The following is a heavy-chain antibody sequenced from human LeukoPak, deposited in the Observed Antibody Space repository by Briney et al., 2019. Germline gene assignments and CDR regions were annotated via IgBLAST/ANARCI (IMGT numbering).Heavy chain of an antibody. D-gene: IGHD2-21*02. J-gene: IGHJ4*02. V-gene: IGHV3-48*03. CDR3: AKSDTYRFDY. CDR2: ISSTGSTI. CDR1: GFTFRNSE. Sequence: PGGSLRLSCTASGFTFRNSEMNWVRQAPGKGLEWVSYISSTGSTIYYADSVKGRFTISRDNAKNSLYLQMNSLRDEDTAVYYCAKSDTYRFDYWGQGTLVTVSS.